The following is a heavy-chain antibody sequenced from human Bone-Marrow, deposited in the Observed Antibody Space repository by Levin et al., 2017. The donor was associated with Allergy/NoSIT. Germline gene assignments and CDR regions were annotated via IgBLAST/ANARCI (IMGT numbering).Heavy chain of an antibody. D-gene: IGHD4-17*01. CDR2: FAPEEGKI. CDR1: GYNLIELS. CDR3: TTGFNLVNFADYDLLDF. Sequence: NAGGSLRLSCKVSGYNLIELSMHWVRQVPGKGLEWMGGFAPEEGKIIYPQKFQGRVTMTEDTSADTAFMELSSLRSEDTAVYYCTTGFNLVNFADYDLLDFWGQGTLVTVSS. J-gene: IGHJ4*02. V-gene: IGHV1-24*01.